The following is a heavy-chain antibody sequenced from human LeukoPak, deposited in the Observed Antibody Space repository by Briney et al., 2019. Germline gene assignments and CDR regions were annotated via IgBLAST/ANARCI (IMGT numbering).Heavy chain of an antibody. CDR1: GGTFSSYA. V-gene: IGHV1-69*06. CDR2: IIPIFGTA. CDR3: ARGTAYTEHSFFDY. D-gene: IGHD3-16*01. J-gene: IGHJ4*02. Sequence: GASVKVSCKASGGTFSSYAISWVRQAPGQGLEWMGGIIPIFGTANYAQKFQGRVTMTWDTSISTAYMGLSRLKSDDTAIYYCARGTAYTEHSFFDYWGQGTMVTVSS.